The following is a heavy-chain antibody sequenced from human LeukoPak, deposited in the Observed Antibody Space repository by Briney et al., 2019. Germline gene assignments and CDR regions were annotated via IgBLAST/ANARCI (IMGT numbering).Heavy chain of an antibody. D-gene: IGHD6-6*01. V-gene: IGHV1-46*01. CDR3: AREAGAVSPWFDP. Sequence: ASVKVSCKASGYTFTSYYMHWVRQAPGQGLEWMGIINPSDGSTSYAQKFQGRVTMTRDMSTSTVYMELSSLRSEDTAVYYCAREAGAVSPWFDPWGQGTLVTVSS. CDR1: GYTFTSYY. J-gene: IGHJ5*02. CDR2: INPSDGST.